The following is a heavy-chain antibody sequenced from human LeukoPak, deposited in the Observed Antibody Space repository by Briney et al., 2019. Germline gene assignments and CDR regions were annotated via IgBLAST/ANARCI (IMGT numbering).Heavy chain of an antibody. D-gene: IGHD5-18*01. CDR3: ARHGYTYGNFDY. CDR2: IYYSGST. CDR1: GGSISNYY. Sequence: SETLSLTCTVSGGSISNYYWSWIRQPPGKGLEWIGYIYYSGSTNYNPSLKSRVTISVYTSKNQFSLKLTSVTAADTAVYYCARHGYTYGNFDYWGQGTLVTVSS. V-gene: IGHV4-59*08. J-gene: IGHJ4*02.